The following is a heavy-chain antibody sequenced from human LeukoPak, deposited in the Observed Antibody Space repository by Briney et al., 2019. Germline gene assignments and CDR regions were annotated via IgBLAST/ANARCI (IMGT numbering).Heavy chain of an antibody. D-gene: IGHD3-22*01. J-gene: IGHJ4*02. Sequence: ASVKVSCKASGYTFTGYYMHWVRQAPGQGLEWMGWTNPNSGGTNYAQKFQGRVTMTRDTSISTAYMELSRLRSDDTAVYYCARGGYYYDSRPYYFDYWGQGTLVTVSS. V-gene: IGHV1-2*02. CDR2: TNPNSGGT. CDR1: GYTFTGYY. CDR3: ARGGYYYDSRPYYFDY.